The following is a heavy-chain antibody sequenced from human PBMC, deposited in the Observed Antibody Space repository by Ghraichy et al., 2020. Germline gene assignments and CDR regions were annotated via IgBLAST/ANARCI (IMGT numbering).Heavy chain of an antibody. CDR3: ARHDYGDSPPNY. V-gene: IGHV4-39*01. CDR1: GGSISSSSYY. CDR2: IYYSGST. J-gene: IGHJ4*02. D-gene: IGHD4-17*01. Sequence: SETLSLTCTVSGGSISSSSYYWGWIRQPPGKGLEWIGSIYYSGSTYYNPSLKSRVTISVDTSKNQFSLKLSSVTAADTAVYYCARHDYGDSPPNYWGQGTLVTVSS.